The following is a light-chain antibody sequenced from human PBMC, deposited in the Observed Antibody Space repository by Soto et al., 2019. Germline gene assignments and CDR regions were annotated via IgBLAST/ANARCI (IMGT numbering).Light chain of an antibody. CDR1: SSNIGAHYD. Sequence: QSVLTQPPSVPGAPGQRVTISCTGSSSNIGAHYDVHWYQQLPGTAPKLLIYGNSNRPSGVPDRFSGSKSGTSASLTVSGLQADDEADYYCSSYAGSNNLVFGTGTKVTVL. V-gene: IGLV1-40*01. CDR2: GNS. J-gene: IGLJ1*01. CDR3: SSYAGSNNLV.